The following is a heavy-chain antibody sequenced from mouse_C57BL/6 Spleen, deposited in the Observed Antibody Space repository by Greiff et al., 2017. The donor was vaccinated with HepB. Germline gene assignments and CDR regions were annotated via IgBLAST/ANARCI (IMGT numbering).Heavy chain of an antibody. Sequence: VQLKQSGGGLVKPGGSLKLSCAASGFTFSDYGMHWVRQAPEKGLEWVAYISSGSSTIYYADTVKGRFPISRDNAKNTLFLQMTSLRSEDTAMYYCARITTVVATASYYAMDYWGQGTSVTVSS. J-gene: IGHJ4*01. D-gene: IGHD1-1*01. CDR1: GFTFSDYG. CDR3: ARITTVVATASYYAMDY. CDR2: ISSGSSTI. V-gene: IGHV5-17*01.